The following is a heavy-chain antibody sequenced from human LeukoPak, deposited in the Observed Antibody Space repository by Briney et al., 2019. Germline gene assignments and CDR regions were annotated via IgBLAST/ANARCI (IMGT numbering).Heavy chain of an antibody. J-gene: IGHJ3*02. CDR2: VSWDSGSS. CDR1: GFTFDDYA. D-gene: IGHD1-7*01. Sequence: PGGSLRLSCAASGFTFDDYAMHWVRLPPGKGLEWVSSVSWDSGSSVYADSVKGRFTISRDNAKHSLYLQMNGLTPDDTALYYCKKDLRLDLKFDTFDMWGQGTMVTVSS. V-gene: IGHV3-9*01. CDR3: KKDLRLDLKFDTFDM.